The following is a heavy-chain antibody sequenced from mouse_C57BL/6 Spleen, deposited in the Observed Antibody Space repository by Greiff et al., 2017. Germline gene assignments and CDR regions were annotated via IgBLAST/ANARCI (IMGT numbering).Heavy chain of an antibody. J-gene: IGHJ4*01. CDR1: GYTFTSYW. CDR3: ARSGRYYAMDD. V-gene: IGHV1-69*01. CDR2: IDPSDSYT. Sequence: QVQLQQPGAELVMPGASVQLSCKASGYTFTSYWMHWVKQRPGQGLEWIGEIDPSDSYTNYNQQFKGKSTLTVDKSSSTAYMQLSSLTSEDSVVYYCARSGRYYAMDDWGQGTSVTVSS. D-gene: IGHD3-1*01.